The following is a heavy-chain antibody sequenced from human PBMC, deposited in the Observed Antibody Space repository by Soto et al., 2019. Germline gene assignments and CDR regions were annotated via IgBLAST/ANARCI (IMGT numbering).Heavy chain of an antibody. V-gene: IGHV3-15*07. J-gene: IGHJ4*02. D-gene: IGHD3-22*01. CDR3: AHYRDSSARHVDF. CDR2: IKSEANGGTT. CDR1: GFSFSNAW. Sequence: EVQLVESGGGLVKPGGSLRLSCAASGFSFSNAWMKWVRQAPGKGLEWVGRIKSEANGGTTDHAAAVKGRFIISRDDSKNMLFLQMDSLITEDSAVYYCAHYRDSSARHVDFWGQGTLVTVSS.